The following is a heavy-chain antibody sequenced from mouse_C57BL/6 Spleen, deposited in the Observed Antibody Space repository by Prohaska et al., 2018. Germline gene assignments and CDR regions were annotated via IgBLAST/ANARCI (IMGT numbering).Heavy chain of an antibody. J-gene: IGHJ2*01. CDR2: IYPGSGST. CDR1: GYTFTSYW. Sequence: SVKMSCKASGYTFTSYWITWVKQRPGQGLEWIGDIYPGSGSTNYNEKLKSKDTLTVDRSSSTAYMQLSSLTSEDSAVYYCAREGTVVAYYFDYWGQGTTLTVSS. CDR3: AREGTVVAYYFDY. D-gene: IGHD1-1*01. V-gene: IGHV1-55*01.